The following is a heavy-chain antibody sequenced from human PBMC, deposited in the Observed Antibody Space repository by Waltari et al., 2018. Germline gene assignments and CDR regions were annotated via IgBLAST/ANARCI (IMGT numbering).Heavy chain of an antibody. D-gene: IGHD2-15*01. J-gene: IGHJ4*02. V-gene: IGHV4-38-2*01. Sequence: QVQLQESGPGLVKPSETLSLTCAVSGSSISSGYYWGWIRHPPGKGLEWIGSIYHSGSTYYNPSLKSRVTISVDTSKNQFSLKLSSVTAADTAVYYCARNSPVLCSGGSCHGGFDYWGQGTLVTVSS. CDR2: IYHSGST. CDR1: GSSISSGYY. CDR3: ARNSPVLCSGGSCHGGFDY.